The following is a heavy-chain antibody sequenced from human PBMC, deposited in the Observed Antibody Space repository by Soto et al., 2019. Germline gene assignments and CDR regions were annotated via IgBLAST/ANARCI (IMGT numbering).Heavy chain of an antibody. J-gene: IGHJ6*02. Sequence: QVQLVESGGGVAQPGRSLRLSCAASGFTFSSYGMHWVRQAPGKGLEWVAVIWYDGSNKYYADSVKGRFTISRDNSKNTLYLQMNSLRAEDTAVYYCARDKSAGSYYYYGMDVWGQGTTVTVSS. CDR2: IWYDGSNK. V-gene: IGHV3-33*01. CDR3: ARDKSAGSYYYYGMDV. CDR1: GFTFSSYG. D-gene: IGHD3-10*01.